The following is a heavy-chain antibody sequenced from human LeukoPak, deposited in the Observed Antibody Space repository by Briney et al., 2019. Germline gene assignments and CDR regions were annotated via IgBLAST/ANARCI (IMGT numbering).Heavy chain of an antibody. D-gene: IGHD5-18*01. V-gene: IGHV5-51*01. Sequence: GASVKVSCKGSGYSFTSYWIGWVRQMPGKGLEWMGIIYPGDSDTRYSPSFQGQVTISADKSISTAYLQWSSLKASDTAMYYCARRGYSYGYFLDYWGQGTLVTVSS. J-gene: IGHJ4*02. CDR1: GYSFTSYW. CDR2: IYPGDSDT. CDR3: ARRGYSYGYFLDY.